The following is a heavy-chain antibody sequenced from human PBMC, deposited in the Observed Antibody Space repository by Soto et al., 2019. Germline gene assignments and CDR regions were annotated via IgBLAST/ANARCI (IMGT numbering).Heavy chain of an antibody. Sequence: PSETLSLTCSACGGSISGSYWSWIRQSPGKGLEWLGYVYYTGSTNYSPSLRSRVSISVDTSKNEFSLRLSSVTAADTAVYFCARSAAVSGAHIDYWGQGTQVTVSS. V-gene: IGHV4-59*01. CDR2: VYYTGST. D-gene: IGHD6-13*01. CDR3: ARSAAVSGAHIDY. J-gene: IGHJ4*02. CDR1: GGSISGSY.